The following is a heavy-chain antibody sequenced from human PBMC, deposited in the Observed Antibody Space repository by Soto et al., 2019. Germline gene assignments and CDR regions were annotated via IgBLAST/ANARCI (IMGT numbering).Heavy chain of an antibody. D-gene: IGHD6-6*01. V-gene: IGHV3-21*01. CDR1: GFTFSSYS. J-gene: IGHJ6*02. CDR3: ARDRKQQLVMGYYYYYGMDV. Sequence: PGGSLRLSCAASGFTFSSYSMNWVRQAPGKGLEWVSSISSSSSYIYYADSVKGRINISRDNAKNSLFLQMNSLRAEDTAVYYCARDRKQQLVMGYYYYYGMDVWGQGTTVTV. CDR2: ISSSSSYI.